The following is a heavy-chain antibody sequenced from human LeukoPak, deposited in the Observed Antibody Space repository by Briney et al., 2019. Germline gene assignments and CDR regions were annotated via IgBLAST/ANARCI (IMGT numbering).Heavy chain of an antibody. CDR2: IIPIFGTA. V-gene: IGHV1-69*13. D-gene: IGHD3-9*01. CDR1: GGTFSSYA. CDR3: ASPYDILTGYYANFDY. Sequence: ASVKVSCKASGGTFSSYAISWVRQAPGQGLEWMGGIIPIFGTANYAQKFQGRVTITADESTSTAYMELSSLRSEDTAVYYCASPYDILTGYYANFDYWGQGTLVTVSS. J-gene: IGHJ4*02.